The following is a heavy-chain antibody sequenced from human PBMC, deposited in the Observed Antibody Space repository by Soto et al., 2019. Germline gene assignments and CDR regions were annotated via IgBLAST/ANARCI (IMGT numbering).Heavy chain of an antibody. CDR1: GFTFSSYA. Sequence: EVQLLESGGGLVQPGGSLRLSCAASGFTFSSYAMSWVRQAPGKGLEWVSAISGSGGSTYYEDTVKGRFTISRDNYKNRLYLRMKSLRAEDTVVYDWAKEGCGAAQPDYFDYWGQGTLVTVSS. J-gene: IGHJ4*02. CDR2: ISGSGGST. V-gene: IGHV3-23*01. CDR3: AKEGCGAAQPDYFDY. D-gene: IGHD2-21*01.